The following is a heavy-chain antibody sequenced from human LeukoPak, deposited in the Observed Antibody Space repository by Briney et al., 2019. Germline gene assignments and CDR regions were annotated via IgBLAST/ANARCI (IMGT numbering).Heavy chain of an antibody. CDR1: GGSVSSYY. V-gene: IGHV4-59*02. J-gene: IGHJ5*02. D-gene: IGHD1-26*01. CDR3: ARDQGELLDWFDP. Sequence: SETLSLTCSVSGGSVSSYYWSWIRQPPGKGLEWIGFFHDGGSTNYNPSFKSRVTISVDTSKNQVYLKLSSVTAADTAVYYCARDQGELLDWFDPWGQGTLVTVSS. CDR2: FHDGGST.